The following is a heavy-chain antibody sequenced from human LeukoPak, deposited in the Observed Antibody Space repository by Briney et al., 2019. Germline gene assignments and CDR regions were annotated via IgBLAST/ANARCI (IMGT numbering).Heavy chain of an antibody. J-gene: IGHJ4*02. CDR1: GYTFTDYY. CDR3: ARDTGYCSGGSCYSNY. V-gene: IGHV1-18*04. D-gene: IGHD2-15*01. Sequence: ASVKVSCKAYGYTFTDYYMHWVRQAPGQGLEWMGWISAYNGNTNYAQKLQGRVTMTTDTSTSTAYMELRSLRSDDTAVYYCARDTGYCSGGSCYSNYWGQGTLVTVSS. CDR2: ISAYNGNT.